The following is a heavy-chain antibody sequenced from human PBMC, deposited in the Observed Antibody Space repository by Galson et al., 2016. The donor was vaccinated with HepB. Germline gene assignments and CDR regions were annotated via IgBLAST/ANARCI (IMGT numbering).Heavy chain of an antibody. CDR2: IWFDGSGKYSNE. V-gene: IGHV3-33*01. D-gene: IGHD6-25*01. Sequence: SLRLSCAASGFSFSIYGMHWVRQAPGKGLECVAVIWFDGSGKYSNEYYADSVKGRFTVSRDNFRNTLYLQMNILWGEDTAVYYCLSLYRSGYWGQGTMVTVSS. CDR3: LSLYRSGY. CDR1: GFSFSIYG. J-gene: IGHJ4*02.